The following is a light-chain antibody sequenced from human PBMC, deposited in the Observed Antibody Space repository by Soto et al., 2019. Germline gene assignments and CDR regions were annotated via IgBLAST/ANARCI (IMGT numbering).Light chain of an antibody. J-gene: IGKJ4*01. CDR1: QRISPY. CDR3: QQRRKWPPLT. CDR2: DAS. V-gene: IGKV3-11*01. Sequence: VLRLSDCNRVLSPGGRATLSCRAGQRISPYLTRYQHNPGQAPRLLIYDASRRAPGIPARFSGSGCGTDFALTISSLEPEDFAVYYCQQRRKWPPLTFGGGTKVDIK.